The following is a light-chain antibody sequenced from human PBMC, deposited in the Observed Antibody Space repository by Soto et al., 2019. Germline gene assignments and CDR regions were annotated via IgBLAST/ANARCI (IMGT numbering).Light chain of an antibody. CDR2: GAS. CDR3: QQYGNSPLT. V-gene: IGKV3-20*01. CDR1: QSVRSTY. J-gene: IGKJ4*01. Sequence: EIVLTQSPGTVSLSPGERATLSCRASQSVRSTYLAWYQQKPGQAPRLLIYGASSRATGIPDRFSGSGSGTDFTLTISRLEPEDFAVYYCQQYGNSPLTFGGGTKVEIK.